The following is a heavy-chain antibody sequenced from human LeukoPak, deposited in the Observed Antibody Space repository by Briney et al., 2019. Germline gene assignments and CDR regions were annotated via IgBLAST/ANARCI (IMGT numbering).Heavy chain of an antibody. Sequence: GGSLRLSCAASGFTFSSYWMSWVRQAPGKGLEWVAHIKRDGSEKYYVDSVKGRFTISRDNAKNSLYLQMNSLRAEDTAVYYCARAVVAAAPPAFDPWGQGTLVTVSS. CDR3: ARAVVAAAPPAFDP. CDR1: GFTFSSYW. V-gene: IGHV3-7*01. D-gene: IGHD2-15*01. CDR2: IKRDGSEK. J-gene: IGHJ5*02.